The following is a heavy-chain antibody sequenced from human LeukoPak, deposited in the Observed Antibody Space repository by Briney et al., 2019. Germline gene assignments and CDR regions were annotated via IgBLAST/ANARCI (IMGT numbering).Heavy chain of an antibody. CDR2: ISAYNGNT. V-gene: IGHV1-18*01. J-gene: IGHJ6*03. CDR1: GYTFTSYG. Sequence: ASVKVSCKASGYTFTSYGISWVRQAPRQGLEWMGWISAYNGNTNYAQKLQGRVTMTTDTSTSTAYMELRSLRSDDTAVYYCAREPYSGSYSYYYYYMDVWGKGTTVTVSS. D-gene: IGHD1-26*01. CDR3: AREPYSGSYSYYYYYMDV.